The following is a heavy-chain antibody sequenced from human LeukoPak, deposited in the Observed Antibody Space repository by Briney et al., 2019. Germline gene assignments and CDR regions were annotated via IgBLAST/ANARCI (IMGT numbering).Heavy chain of an antibody. Sequence: ASVKVSCKASGGTFSSYAISWVRQAPGQGLEWVGRIIRILGIANYAQRLQGRVTITADKSTSTAYMELSSLRSEDTAVYYCARQTLDSSGYFYFDHWGQGTLVTVSS. D-gene: IGHD3-22*01. CDR2: IIRILGIA. CDR1: GGTFSSYA. V-gene: IGHV1-69*04. CDR3: ARQTLDSSGYFYFDH. J-gene: IGHJ4*02.